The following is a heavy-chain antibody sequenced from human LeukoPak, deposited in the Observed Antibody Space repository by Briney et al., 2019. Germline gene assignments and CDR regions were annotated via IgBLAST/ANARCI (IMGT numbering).Heavy chain of an antibody. V-gene: IGHV5-51*01. D-gene: IGHD6-13*01. Sequence: GESLKISCKGSGYSFTSYWICWGRQMPGKGLEWMWIIYPVDSDTKYSPSIQGQATISADTSISTAYLQWSSLKASDTAMSYCARQGAAGDYWGQETLVTVSS. CDR3: ARQGAAGDY. J-gene: IGHJ4*02. CDR2: IYPVDSDT. CDR1: GYSFTSYW.